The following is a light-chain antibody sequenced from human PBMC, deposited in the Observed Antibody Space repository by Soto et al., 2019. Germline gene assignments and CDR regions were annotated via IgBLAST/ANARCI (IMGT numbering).Light chain of an antibody. CDR1: SSNIGAGYD. J-gene: IGLJ2*01. CDR3: QSYDSSLSGSEV. CDR2: GNS. V-gene: IGLV1-40*01. Sequence: QSVLTQPPSVSGAPGQRVTISCTGSSSNIGAGYDVHWYQQLPGTAPKLLIYGNSNRPSGVPDRFSGSKSGTSASLAITGLQAEDEAEYDCQSYDSSLSGSEVFGGGTKVTVL.